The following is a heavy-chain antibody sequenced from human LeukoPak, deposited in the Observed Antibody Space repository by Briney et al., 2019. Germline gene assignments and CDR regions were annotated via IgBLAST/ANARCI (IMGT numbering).Heavy chain of an antibody. J-gene: IGHJ3*02. CDR1: GGSISSYY. D-gene: IGHD6-19*01. V-gene: IGHV4-59*01. CDR3: ARQWGSNSAFDI. Sequence: SETLSLTCSVSGGSISSYYWSWIRQSPGKGLEWIANIYYSGSTNYNPSLKSRVTISVDTSKNEFSLRLSSVTAPDTAVYYCARQWGSNSAFDIWGQGTIVTVSS. CDR2: IYYSGST.